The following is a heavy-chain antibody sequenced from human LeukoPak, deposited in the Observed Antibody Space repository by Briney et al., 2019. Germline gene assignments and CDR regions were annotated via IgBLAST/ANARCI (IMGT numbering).Heavy chain of an antibody. Sequence: KPGGSLRLSCAASGFTFSSYSMNWVRQAPGKGLEWVSSISSSSSYIYYADSVKGRFTISRDNAKNSLYLQMNSLRAEDTAVYYCARDQGSSWYQDYFDYWGQGTLVTVSS. CDR2: ISSSSSYI. CDR3: ARDQGSSWYQDYFDY. D-gene: IGHD6-13*01. J-gene: IGHJ4*02. V-gene: IGHV3-21*01. CDR1: GFTFSSYS.